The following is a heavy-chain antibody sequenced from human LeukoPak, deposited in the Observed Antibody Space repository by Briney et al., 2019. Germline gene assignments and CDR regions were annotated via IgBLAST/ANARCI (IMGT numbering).Heavy chain of an antibody. CDR2: IKSKTDGGTT. CDR1: GVTFSNAW. Sequence: SGGSLRLSCAASGVTFSNAWMSWVRQAPGKGLECVGRIKSKTDGGTTDHAAPVKGRFTISRDDSKNTLYLQMNSLKTQDTAVYYCTATGMVYWGQGTLVTVSS. CDR3: TATGMVY. J-gene: IGHJ4*02. V-gene: IGHV3-15*01. D-gene: IGHD1-1*01.